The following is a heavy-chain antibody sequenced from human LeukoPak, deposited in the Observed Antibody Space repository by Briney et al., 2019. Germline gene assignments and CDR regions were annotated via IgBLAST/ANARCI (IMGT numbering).Heavy chain of an antibody. CDR2: ISYDGSNK. V-gene: IGHV3-30-3*01. Sequence: GRSLRLSCADSGFTFSSYAMHWVRQAPGKGLEWVAVISYDGSNKYYADSVKGRFTISRDNSKNTLYLQMNSLRAEDTAVYYCARDPVADHYFDYWGQGTLVTVSS. D-gene: IGHD6-19*01. J-gene: IGHJ4*02. CDR3: ARDPVADHYFDY. CDR1: GFTFSSYA.